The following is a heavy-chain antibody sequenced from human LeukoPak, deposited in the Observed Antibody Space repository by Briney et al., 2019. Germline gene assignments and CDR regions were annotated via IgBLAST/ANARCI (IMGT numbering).Heavy chain of an antibody. J-gene: IGHJ4*02. CDR2: ISSSSSYI. Sequence: GGSLRLSCAASGFTFSSYSMTWVRQAPGKGLEWVSSISSSSSYIYYADSVKGRFTISGDNAKNSLYLQMNSLRAEDTAVYYCARDIRSASSSGYHDWGQGTLVTVSS. D-gene: IGHD3-22*01. CDR1: GFTFSSYS. CDR3: ARDIRSASSSGYHD. V-gene: IGHV3-21*01.